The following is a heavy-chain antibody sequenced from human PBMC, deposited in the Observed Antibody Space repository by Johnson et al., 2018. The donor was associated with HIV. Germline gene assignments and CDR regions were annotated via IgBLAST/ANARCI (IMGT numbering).Heavy chain of an antibody. CDR2: IWNDGSNK. CDR3: AKGGKYSSHRDDGFDV. Sequence: QVQLVESGGGVVRPGTSLRLSCAASGSLFSSYAMHWVRQAPGKGLEWVTLIWNDGSNKYYTDSVKGRFTISRDNSKKTVYLQMHSLRAEDTAVDYCAKGGKYSSHRDDGFDVWGQGTMVTVSS. CDR1: GSLFSSYA. J-gene: IGHJ3*01. V-gene: IGHV3-33*06. D-gene: IGHD6-6*01.